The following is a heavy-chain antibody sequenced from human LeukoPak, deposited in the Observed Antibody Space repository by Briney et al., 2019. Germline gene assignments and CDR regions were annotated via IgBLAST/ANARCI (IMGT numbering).Heavy chain of an antibody. D-gene: IGHD3-10*01. Sequence: PGGSLRLSCAASGFTFDDYAMHWARQAPGKGLEWVSGISWNSGNIGYADSVKGRFIISRDNAKDSLYLQMNSLRVEDTAVYYCLRGDRRDYWGQGTLVTVSS. CDR1: GFTFDDYA. CDR3: LRGDRRDY. J-gene: IGHJ4*02. CDR2: ISWNSGNI. V-gene: IGHV3-9*01.